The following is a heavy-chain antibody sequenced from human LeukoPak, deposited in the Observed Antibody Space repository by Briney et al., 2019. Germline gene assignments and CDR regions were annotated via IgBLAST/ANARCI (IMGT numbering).Heavy chain of an antibody. Sequence: PSGTLSLTCAVSGGSISSSNWWSWVRQPPGKGLEWIGEIYHSGSTNYNPPLKSRVTISVDKSKNQFSLKLSSVTAADTAVYYCARWGYCSSTSCYGVLVHYYYYYGMDVWGQGTTVTVSS. CDR2: IYHSGST. D-gene: IGHD2-2*01. CDR3: ARWGYCSSTSCYGVLVHYYYYYGMDV. J-gene: IGHJ6*02. V-gene: IGHV4-4*02. CDR1: GGSISSSNW.